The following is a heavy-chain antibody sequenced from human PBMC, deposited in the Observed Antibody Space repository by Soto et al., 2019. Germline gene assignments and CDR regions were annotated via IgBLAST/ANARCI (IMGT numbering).Heavy chain of an antibody. D-gene: IGHD6-25*01. J-gene: IGHJ6*02. CDR1: GFTFSSYA. Sequence: GGSLRLSCAASGFTFSSYALTWVRQAPGKGLEWVSAISGSGDSTYYADSVKGRFTISRDNSKNTLYLQVNGLRAEDTAVYYCAKGFRLRKPSGMAVSGQGPTVSGYS. CDR2: ISGSGDST. V-gene: IGHV3-23*01. CDR3: AKGFRLRKPSGMAV.